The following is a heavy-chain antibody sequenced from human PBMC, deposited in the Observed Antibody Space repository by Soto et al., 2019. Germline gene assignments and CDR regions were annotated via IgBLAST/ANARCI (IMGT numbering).Heavy chain of an antibody. D-gene: IGHD3-10*01. CDR3: ARGLSGSGSYYRALRY. CDR1: GGSFSGYY. Sequence: PSETLSLTCAVYGGSFSGYYWSWIRQPPGKGLEWIGEINHSGSNNYNPSLKSRVTISVDTSKNQFSLKLSSVTAADTVVFYCARGLSGSGSYYRALRYWGQGTLVTVSS. CDR2: INHSGSN. V-gene: IGHV4-34*01. J-gene: IGHJ4*02.